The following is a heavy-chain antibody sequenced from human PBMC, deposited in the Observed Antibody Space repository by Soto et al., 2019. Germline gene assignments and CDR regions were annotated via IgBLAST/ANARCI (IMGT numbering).Heavy chain of an antibody. V-gene: IGHV3-11*01. CDR2: ISDNGRNI. J-gene: IGHJ4*02. CDR1: GFSFSDYY. CDR3: ARPNQWELNFEV. Sequence: QVQLVESGGALVKPGGSLRLSCAAFGFSFSDYYMSWIRQAPGKGLEWVSYISDNGRNIYYADSMKGRFTISRDNARNSLYLQMNSLRVEDTAVYYCARPNQWELNFEVWGQGTLVTVSS. D-gene: IGHD1-7*01.